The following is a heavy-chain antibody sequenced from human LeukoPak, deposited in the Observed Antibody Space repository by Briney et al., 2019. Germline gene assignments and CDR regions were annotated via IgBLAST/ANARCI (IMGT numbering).Heavy chain of an antibody. CDR1: GPTFSSYG. J-gene: IGHJ6*02. CDR3: AKDWGTVTRYYYYYGMDV. Sequence: PGGSLRLSCAASGPTFSSYGMHWVRQAPGKGLEWVSAISGSGGSTYYADSVKGRFTISRDNSKNTLYLQMNSLRAEDTAVYYCAKDWGTVTRYYYYYGMDVWGQGTTVTVSS. D-gene: IGHD4-17*01. CDR2: ISGSGGST. V-gene: IGHV3-23*01.